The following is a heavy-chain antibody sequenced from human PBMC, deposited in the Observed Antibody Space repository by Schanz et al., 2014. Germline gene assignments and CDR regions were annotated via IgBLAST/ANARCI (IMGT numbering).Heavy chain of an antibody. J-gene: IGHJ6*02. CDR3: ARQERGIWGHNGMDV. Sequence: QVQLQQWGAGLLKPSETLSLSCAVYGGSLSGYYWGWVRQPPRKGLEWIGSVYYSGSTYYNPSLEGRVTIPEDSPRTQSPLRLGLWTAADTAIYYCARQERGIWGHNGMDVWGQGTTVTVSS. CDR2: VYYSGST. D-gene: IGHD2-15*01. V-gene: IGHV4-34*01. CDR1: GGSLSGYY.